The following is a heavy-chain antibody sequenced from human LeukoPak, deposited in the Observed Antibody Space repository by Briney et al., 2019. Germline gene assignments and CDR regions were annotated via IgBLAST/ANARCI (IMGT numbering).Heavy chain of an antibody. CDR2: IYTGGST. CDR3: ARGLGLGEFDY. CDR1: GFTVSSNY. J-gene: IGHJ4*02. D-gene: IGHD3-16*01. Sequence: GGSLRLSCVVSGFTVSSNYMTWVRQAPGKGLEWVSNIYTGGSTDYADSVKARFIISRGNSNNTLYLQMNSLTAEDTAVYYCARGLGLGEFDYWGQGTLVTVSS. V-gene: IGHV3-66*01.